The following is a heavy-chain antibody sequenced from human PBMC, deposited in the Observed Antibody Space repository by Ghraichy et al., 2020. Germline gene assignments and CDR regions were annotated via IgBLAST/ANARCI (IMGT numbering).Heavy chain of an antibody. J-gene: IGHJ6*02. Sequence: ASVKVSCKASGYTFTSYDINWVRQATGQGLEWMGWMNPNSGNTGYAQKFQGRVTMTRNTSISTAYMELSSPRSEDTAVYYCARGMTTVSYYYYYGMDVWGQGTTVTVSS. D-gene: IGHD4-11*01. V-gene: IGHV1-8*01. CDR2: MNPNSGNT. CDR1: GYTFTSYD. CDR3: ARGMTTVSYYYYYGMDV.